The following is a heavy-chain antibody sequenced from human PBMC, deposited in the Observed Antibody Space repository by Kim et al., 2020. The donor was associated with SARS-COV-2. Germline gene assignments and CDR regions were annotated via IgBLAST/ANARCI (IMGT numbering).Heavy chain of an antibody. D-gene: IGHD3-10*01. CDR2: TYYRSKWYN. J-gene: IGHJ4*02. Sequence: SQTLSLTCAISGDSVSSNSYTWNWIRQSPSRGLEWLGRTYYRSKWYNDYALSVKSRITINPDTSKNQLSLQLNSVTPEDTAVYYCARISHGDHGSGSYWGQGTLVSVSS. V-gene: IGHV6-1*01. CDR1: GDSVSSNSYT. CDR3: ARISHGDHGSGSY.